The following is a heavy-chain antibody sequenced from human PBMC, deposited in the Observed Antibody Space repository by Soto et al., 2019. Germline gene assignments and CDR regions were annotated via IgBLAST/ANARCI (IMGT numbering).Heavy chain of an antibody. CDR2: IYYSGST. V-gene: IGHV4-31*03. CDR1: GGSISSGGYY. D-gene: IGHD2-21*02. J-gene: IGHJ4*02. Sequence: SETLSLTCTVSGGSISSGGYYWSWIRQHPGKGLEWIGYIYYSGSTYYNPSLKSRVTISVDTSKNQFSLKLSSVTAADTAVYYCARSAGGNYHFDYWGQGTLVTVSS. CDR3: ARSAGGNYHFDY.